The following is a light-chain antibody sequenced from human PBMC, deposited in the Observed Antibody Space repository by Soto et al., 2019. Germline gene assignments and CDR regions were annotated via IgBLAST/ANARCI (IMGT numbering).Light chain of an antibody. Sequence: IQLTQSPSSLSASVGDKVTISCRASQAINSALAWCQQRPGKAPMVLIYDASILESGVPSRFSGSGSGTDFTLTISSLQPEDFATYYCLQFNSYPLTFGGGTKVEIE. V-gene: IGKV1-13*02. CDR2: DAS. CDR3: LQFNSYPLT. J-gene: IGKJ4*01. CDR1: QAINSA.